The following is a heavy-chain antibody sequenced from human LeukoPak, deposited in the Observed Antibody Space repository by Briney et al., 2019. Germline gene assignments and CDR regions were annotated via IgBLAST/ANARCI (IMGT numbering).Heavy chain of an antibody. CDR2: IGPSGDRT. CDR3: ASPPGTARIWSGYYTHEY. CDR1: GFIFRNYG. J-gene: IGHJ4*02. D-gene: IGHD3-3*01. V-gene: IGHV3-23*01. Sequence: GGSLRLSCSASGFIFRNYGMNWVRQAPGKGLEWVSGIGPSGDRTYYADSVKGRFTISRDNSKNTLYLQMNSLRAEDTAVYYCASPPGTARIWSGYYTHEYWGQGTLVTVSS.